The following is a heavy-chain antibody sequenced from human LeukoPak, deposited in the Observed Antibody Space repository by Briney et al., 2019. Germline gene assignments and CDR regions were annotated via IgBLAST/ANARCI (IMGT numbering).Heavy chain of an antibody. CDR1: GGSISSYY. CDR2: IYYSGST. D-gene: IGHD3-3*01. CDR3: ARRCCDFWSGAHGAFDI. J-gene: IGHJ3*02. V-gene: IGHV4-59*01. Sequence: SETLSLTCTVSGGSISSYYWSWIRQPPGKGLEWIGYIYYSGSTNYNPSLKSRVAISVDTSKNQFSLKLSSVTAADTAVYYCARRCCDFWSGAHGAFDIWGQGTMVTVSS.